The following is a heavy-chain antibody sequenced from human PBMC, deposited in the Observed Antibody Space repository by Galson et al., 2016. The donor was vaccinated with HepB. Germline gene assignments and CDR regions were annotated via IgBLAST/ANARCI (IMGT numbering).Heavy chain of an antibody. V-gene: IGHV3-74*03. J-gene: IGHJ6*02. CDR2: ISSDGIST. Sequence: SLRLSCAASGFIFSNHWMHWVRQVPGKGLVWVSRISSDGISTAFADYVKGRFTVSRDNAKKTLYLQMNSLRVEDTAVYYCARGPSAMEVIYYHGLDVWGQGTTVTVSS. CDR3: ARGPSAMEVIYYHGLDV. CDR1: GFIFSNHW. D-gene: IGHD2-21*01.